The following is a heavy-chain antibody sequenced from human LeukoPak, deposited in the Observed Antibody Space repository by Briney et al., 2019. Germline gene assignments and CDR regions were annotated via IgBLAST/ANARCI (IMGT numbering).Heavy chain of an antibody. CDR2: IYTSGST. V-gene: IGHV4-61*02. Sequence: PSETLSLTCTVSGGSISSGSYYWSWIRQPAGMGLEWIGRIYTSGSTNYNPSLKSRVTISVDTSKNQFSLKLSSVTAADTAVYYCARANIAAGDPIDHWGQGILVTVSS. D-gene: IGHD6-13*01. J-gene: IGHJ4*02. CDR1: GGSISSGSYY. CDR3: ARANIAAGDPIDH.